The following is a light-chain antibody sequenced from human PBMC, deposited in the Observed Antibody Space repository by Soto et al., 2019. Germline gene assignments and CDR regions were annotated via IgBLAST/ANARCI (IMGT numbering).Light chain of an antibody. CDR3: QQYCSSPPFT. V-gene: IGKV3-20*01. J-gene: IGKJ3*01. Sequence: EIVLTQSPGTLSLSPGERATLSCRASQSVSSSYLAWYQQKPGQAPRLLIYGASSRATGIPDRFSGSGSGTGFTLTISRLEPEDFPVYYCQQYCSSPPFTFGPGTKVDIK. CDR2: GAS. CDR1: QSVSSSY.